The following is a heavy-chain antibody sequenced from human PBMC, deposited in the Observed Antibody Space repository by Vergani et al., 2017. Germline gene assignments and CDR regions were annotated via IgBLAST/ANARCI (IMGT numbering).Heavy chain of an antibody. Sequence: QVQLVQSGAEVKKPGASVKVSCKASGYTFTGYGISWVRQAPGKGLEWMGWISAYNGNTNYAQKLQGRVTMTTDKSTSTAYMERRSLRADDTAVYYCAFLGYSSSWYIIGYWGQGTLVTVSS. V-gene: IGHV1-18*01. J-gene: IGHJ4*02. D-gene: IGHD6-13*01. CDR1: GYTFTGYG. CDR2: ISAYNGNT. CDR3: AFLGYSSSWYIIGY.